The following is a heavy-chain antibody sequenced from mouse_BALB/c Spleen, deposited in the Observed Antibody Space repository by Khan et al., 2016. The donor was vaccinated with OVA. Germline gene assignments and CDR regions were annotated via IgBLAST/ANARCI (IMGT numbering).Heavy chain of an antibody. CDR2: ISYSGNT. V-gene: IGHV3-2*02. D-gene: IGHD2-14*01. Sequence: EVQLQESGPGLVKPSQSLSLTCTVTGYSITSDYAWNWIRQFPGNKLEWMGYISYSGNTNYNPSLKSRISITRDTSKNQFFLQLNSVTTEVTATXYRARNGFEYRSGLDYWGQGTSVTVSS. J-gene: IGHJ4*01. CDR1: GYSITSDYA. CDR3: ARNGFEYRSGLDY.